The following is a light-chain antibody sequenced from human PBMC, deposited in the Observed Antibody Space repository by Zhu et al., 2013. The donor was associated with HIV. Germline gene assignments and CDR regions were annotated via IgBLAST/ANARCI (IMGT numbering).Light chain of an antibody. CDR3: SSYTINTLQL. V-gene: IGLV2-14*01. CDR1: SSDVGGYNY. J-gene: IGLJ3*02. Sequence: QSALTQPASASGSPGQSVTISCTGTSSDVGGYNYVSWYQQHPGKAPKLMIYDVSNRPSGVSNRFSGSKSGNTASLTISGLQAEDEGDYYCSSYTINTLQLFGGGTKVTVL. CDR2: DVS.